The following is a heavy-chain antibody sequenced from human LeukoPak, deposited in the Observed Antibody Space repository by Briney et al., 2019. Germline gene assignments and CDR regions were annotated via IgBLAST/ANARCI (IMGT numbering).Heavy chain of an antibody. CDR3: ARDPLGAAAGYYYYGMDV. CDR1: GGSISSYY. J-gene: IGHJ6*02. D-gene: IGHD6-13*01. CDR2: IYYSGST. Sequence: SETLSLTCTVSGGSISSYYWSWIRQPPGKGLEWIGYIYYSGSTNYNPSLKSRVTISVDTSKNQFSLKLSSVTAADTAVYYCARDPLGAAAGYYYYGMDVWGQGTTVTVSS. V-gene: IGHV4-59*12.